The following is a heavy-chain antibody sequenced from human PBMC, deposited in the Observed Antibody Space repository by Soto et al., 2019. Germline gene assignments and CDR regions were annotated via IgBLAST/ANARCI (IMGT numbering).Heavy chain of an antibody. V-gene: IGHV3-23*01. CDR1: GFTFSSYT. J-gene: IGHJ3*01. CDR2: ISGSGGDT. Sequence: DVQLLESGGDLIQPGGSLRLSCAASGFTFSSYTMRWVRQAPGKGLEWVSTISGSGGDTYYADSVKGRFTISRDNSKNPLYRQRNSLLAEETAIYYCGKKMSPRRPGAFDFWGQGKMVTVPS. CDR3: GKKMSPRRPGAFDF.